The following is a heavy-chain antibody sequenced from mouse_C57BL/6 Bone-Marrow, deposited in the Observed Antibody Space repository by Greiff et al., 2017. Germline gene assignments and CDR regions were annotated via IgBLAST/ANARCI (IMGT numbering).Heavy chain of an antibody. CDR2: IDPRSGNT. V-gene: IGHV1-81*01. J-gene: IGHJ3*01. D-gene: IGHD2-10*02. Sequence: VQLQQSGAELARPGASVKLSCKASGYTFTSYGISWVKQRTGQGLEWIGEIDPRSGNTYYNEKFKGKATLTADKSSSTAYMELRSLTSEDSAVYFCAGVWSSWFAYWGQGTLVTVSA. CDR3: AGVWSSWFAY. CDR1: GYTFTSYG.